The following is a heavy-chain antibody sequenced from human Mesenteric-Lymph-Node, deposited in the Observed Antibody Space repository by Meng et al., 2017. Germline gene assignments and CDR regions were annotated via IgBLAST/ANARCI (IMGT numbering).Heavy chain of an antibody. J-gene: IGHJ3*02. D-gene: IGHD3-10*01. CDR2: IYTSGST. V-gene: IGHV4-4*07. CDR1: GYSISSGYY. Sequence: SETLSLTCTVSGYSISSGYYWGWIRQPAGKGLEWIGRIYTSGSTNYNPSLKSRVTMSVDTSKNQFSLKLSSVTAADTAVYYCARMLRITQFQTEGGFAFDIWGQGTMVTVSS. CDR3: ARMLRITQFQTEGGFAFDI.